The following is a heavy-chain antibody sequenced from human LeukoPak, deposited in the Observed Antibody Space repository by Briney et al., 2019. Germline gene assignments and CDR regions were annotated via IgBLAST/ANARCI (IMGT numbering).Heavy chain of an antibody. J-gene: IGHJ3*02. D-gene: IGHD6-6*01. CDR3: ARDKGSIAAREVLAFDI. Sequence: SETLSLTCTVSGYSISSGYYWGWIRQPPGKGLEWIGSIYHSGSTYYNPSLKSRVTISVDTSKNQFSLKLSSVTAADTAVYYCARDKGSIAAREVLAFDIWGQGTMVTVSS. CDR2: IYHSGST. CDR1: GYSISSGYY. V-gene: IGHV4-38-2*02.